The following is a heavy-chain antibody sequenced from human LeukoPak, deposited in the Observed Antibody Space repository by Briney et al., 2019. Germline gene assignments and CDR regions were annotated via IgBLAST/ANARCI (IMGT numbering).Heavy chain of an antibody. CDR3: ATTYLYGDSRYWFDP. Sequence: RASVKVSCKVSGYTLTELSMHWVRQAPGKGLEWMGGFDPEDGETIYAQKFQGRVTMTEDTSTDTAYMELSSLRSEDTAVYYCATTYLYGDSRYWFDPWGQGTLVTVSS. D-gene: IGHD4-17*01. CDR1: GYTLTELS. CDR2: FDPEDGET. V-gene: IGHV1-24*01. J-gene: IGHJ5*02.